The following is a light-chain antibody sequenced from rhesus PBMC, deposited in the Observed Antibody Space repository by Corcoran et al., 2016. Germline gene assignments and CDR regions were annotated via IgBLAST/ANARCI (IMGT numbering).Light chain of an antibody. J-gene: IGKJ3*01. Sequence: EIVMTQSPATLSLSPGERATLSCRASQSVTSYVAWYQQKPEQAPRRLIYGSSSRDTDIPDRFSGSGSGTDCTLIISSLEPEDVGVYYGQQYNDLLLTFGPGTKLDIK. CDR2: GSS. CDR3: QQYNDLLLT. V-gene: IGKV3S9*01. CDR1: QSVTSY.